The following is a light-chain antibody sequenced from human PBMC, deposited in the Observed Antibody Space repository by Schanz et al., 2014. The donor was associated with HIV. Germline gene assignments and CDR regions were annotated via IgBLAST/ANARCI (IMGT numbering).Light chain of an antibody. V-gene: IGLV1-44*01. CDR3: ATWDDNLNAWV. CDR2: SNS. J-gene: IGLJ3*02. Sequence: QSVLTQPPSASGTPGQRVTISCSGSTSNIGRYTVNWYQHLPGTAPKFLIYSNSQRPSGVPDRFSGSQSGTSASLAISGLQSEDEADYYCATWDDNLNAWVSGGGTKLTVL. CDR1: TSNIGRYT.